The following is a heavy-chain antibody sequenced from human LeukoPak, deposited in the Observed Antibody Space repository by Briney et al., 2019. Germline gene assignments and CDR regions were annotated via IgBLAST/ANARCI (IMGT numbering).Heavy chain of an antibody. CDR3: ARVFYSSLGELQH. Sequence: KPSETLSLTCTVSGGSISSSSYYWGWIRQPPGKGLEWIGSIYYSGSTYYNPSLKSRVTISVDTSKNQFSLKLSSVTAADTAVYYCARVFYSSLGELQHWGQGTLVTVSS. J-gene: IGHJ1*01. V-gene: IGHV4-39*01. CDR2: IYYSGST. D-gene: IGHD6-13*01. CDR1: GGSISSSSYY.